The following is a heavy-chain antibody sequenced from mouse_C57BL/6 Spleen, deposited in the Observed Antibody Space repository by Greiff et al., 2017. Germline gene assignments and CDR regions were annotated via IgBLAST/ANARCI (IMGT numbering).Heavy chain of an antibody. V-gene: IGHV5-12*01. Sequence: DVMLVESGGGLVQPGGSLKLSCAASGFTFSDYYMSWVRQTPGKRLAWVAYISNGGGSTYYPDNVKGRFTLSRDKATNTLYLQVSRLKSDDTAMYYRARQYDYDVCCAMDDWGQGSSVSVSS. CDR2: ISNGGGST. D-gene: IGHD2-4*01. CDR3: ARQYDYDVCCAMDD. CDR1: GFTFSDYY. J-gene: IGHJ4*01.